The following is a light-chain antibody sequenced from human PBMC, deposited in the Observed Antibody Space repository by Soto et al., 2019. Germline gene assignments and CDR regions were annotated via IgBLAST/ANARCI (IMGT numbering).Light chain of an antibody. CDR1: QSVSSN. Sequence: EIVMTQSPATLSVSPGERATLSCRASQSVSSNLAWYQQKPGQAPRLLIYGASTRATGIPDRFSGSGPGTDFALIISRLEPEDFAVYYCQQYGSSLPITFGPGTKVDFK. CDR2: GAS. V-gene: IGKV3-20*01. CDR3: QQYGSSLPIT. J-gene: IGKJ3*01.